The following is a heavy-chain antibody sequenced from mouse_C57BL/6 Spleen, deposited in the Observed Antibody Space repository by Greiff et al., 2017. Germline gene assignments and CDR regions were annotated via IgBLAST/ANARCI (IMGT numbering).Heavy chain of an antibody. D-gene: IGHD1-1*01. V-gene: IGHV1-82*01. CDR1: GYAFSSSW. CDR2: IYPGDGDT. CDR3: ARDPYDYYGSSPFAY. J-gene: IGHJ3*01. Sequence: QVQLQQSGPELVKPGASVKISCKASGYAFSSSWMNWVKQRPGKGLEWIGRIYPGDGDTNYNGKFKGKATLTADKSSSTAYMQLSSLTSEDSAVYFCARDPYDYYGSSPFAYWGQGTLVTVSA.